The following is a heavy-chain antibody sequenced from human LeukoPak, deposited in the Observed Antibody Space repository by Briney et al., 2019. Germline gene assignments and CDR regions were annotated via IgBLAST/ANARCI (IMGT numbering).Heavy chain of an antibody. D-gene: IGHD6-6*01. CDR3: ARRGRAARP. CDR2: IYYSGST. CDR1: GGSISSSSYY. Sequence: SETLSLTCTVSGGSISSSSYYWGWIRQPPGKGLEWIGSIYYSGSTYYNPSLKSRVTISVDTSKNQFSLKLSSVTAADTAVYYCARRGRAARPWGQGTLVTVSS. J-gene: IGHJ5*02. V-gene: IGHV4-39*01.